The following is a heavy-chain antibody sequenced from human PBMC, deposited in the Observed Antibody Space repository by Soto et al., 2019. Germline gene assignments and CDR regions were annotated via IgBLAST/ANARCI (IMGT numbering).Heavy chain of an antibody. D-gene: IGHD3-3*01. CDR1: GYTFTSYA. Sequence: ASVKVSWKASGYTFTSYAMHWVRQAPGQRLEWMGWINAGNGNTKYSQKFQGRVTITRDTSASTAYMELSSLRSEDTAVYYCARDSGMEWPRYGMDVWGQGTTVTVSS. J-gene: IGHJ6*02. V-gene: IGHV1-3*01. CDR2: INAGNGNT. CDR3: ARDSGMEWPRYGMDV.